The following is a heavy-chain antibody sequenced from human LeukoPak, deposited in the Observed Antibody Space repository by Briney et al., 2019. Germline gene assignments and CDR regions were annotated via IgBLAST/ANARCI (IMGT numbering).Heavy chain of an antibody. Sequence: SGGSLGLSCAASGFTFSESHMRWVRQPSGKGLEWVGRIRSKVKNYATEYAASVKGRFIISRDDSQNTAYLQMNSLKTEDTAVYFCTTIGSGNYYRDYWGQGTLVTVPS. V-gene: IGHV3-73*01. CDR1: GFTFSESH. J-gene: IGHJ4*02. CDR2: IRSKVKNYAT. CDR3: TTIGSGNYYRDY. D-gene: IGHD3-10*01.